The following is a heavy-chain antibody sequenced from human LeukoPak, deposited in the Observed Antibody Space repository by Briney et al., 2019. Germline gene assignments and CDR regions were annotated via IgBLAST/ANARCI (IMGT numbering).Heavy chain of an antibody. J-gene: IGHJ4*02. CDR1: GITLSNYG. V-gene: IGHV3-23*01. CDR3: AKRGVVIRVILVGFHKEAYYFDS. Sequence: GGPLRLSCAVSGITLSNYGMSWVRQAPGKGLEWVAGISGSGGRTNYADAVKGRFTISRDNAKNTLFLQMNSLRVEDTAVYFCAKRGVVIRVILVGFHKEAYYFDSWGQGALVTVSS. D-gene: IGHD3-22*01. CDR2: ISGSGGRT.